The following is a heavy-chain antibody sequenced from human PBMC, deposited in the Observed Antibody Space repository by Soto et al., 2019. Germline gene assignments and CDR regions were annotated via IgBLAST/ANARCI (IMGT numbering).Heavy chain of an antibody. J-gene: IGHJ4*02. Sequence: GGSLRLSCAASGFTFSSYAMHWVRQAPGKGLEWVAVISYDGSNKYYADSVKGRFTISRDNSKNTLYLQMNSLRAEDTAVYYCASPRYSSGWLPFDYWGQGTLVTVSS. CDR3: ASPRYSSGWLPFDY. CDR2: ISYDGSNK. CDR1: GFTFSSYA. D-gene: IGHD6-19*01. V-gene: IGHV3-30-3*01.